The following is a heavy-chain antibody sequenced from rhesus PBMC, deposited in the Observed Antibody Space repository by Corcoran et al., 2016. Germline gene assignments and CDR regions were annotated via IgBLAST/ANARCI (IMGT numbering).Heavy chain of an antibody. V-gene: IGHV4-169*01. J-gene: IGHJ3*01. CDR3: ARGGGKVWAFDF. CDR1: GGSISSSY. D-gene: IGHD1-44*01. Sequence: QLQLQESGPGLVKPSETLSVTCAVSGGSISSSYWSWIRQAPGKGLEWIGYIYGSGSSTNYNPSLKRRVTVSVDTSKNQISLKLSSVTTADTAGYYWARGGGKVWAFDFWGQGLRVTVSS. CDR2: IYGSGSST.